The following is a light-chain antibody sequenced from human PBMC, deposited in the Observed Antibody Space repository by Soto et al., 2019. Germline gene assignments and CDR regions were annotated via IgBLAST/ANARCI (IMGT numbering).Light chain of an antibody. CDR1: QTVGGSY. CDR2: RAS. Sequence: EIVLTQSPGTLSLSPGERATLSCRASQTVGGSYLAWYQQKPGRAPRLLIYRASSRATGIPDRFSGSGSGTDFTLTISRLEPEDFAVYYCHQYVTSPWTLGQGTKVEI. V-gene: IGKV3-20*01. CDR3: HQYVTSPWT. J-gene: IGKJ1*01.